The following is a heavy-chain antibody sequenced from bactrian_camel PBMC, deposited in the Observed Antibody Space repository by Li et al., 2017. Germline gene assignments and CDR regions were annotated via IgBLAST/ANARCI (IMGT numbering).Heavy chain of an antibody. Sequence: QLVESGGGSVQAGETLRLSCLASGITLADSDMGWYRQAPGKEREGVSCISVLRGSTYYADSVKGRFTISRDNAKNTLYLQMNALKPEDTAIYYCAARRSRWSWDLNMRIEDYISRGQGTQVTVS. J-gene: IGHJ4*01. CDR1: GITLADSD. V-gene: IGHV3S63*01. CDR2: ISVLRGST. D-gene: IGHD8*01.